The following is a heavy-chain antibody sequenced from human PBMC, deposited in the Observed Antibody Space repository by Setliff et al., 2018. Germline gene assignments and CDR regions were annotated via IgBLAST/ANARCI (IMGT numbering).Heavy chain of an antibody. J-gene: IGHJ4*02. V-gene: IGHV1-8*01. Sequence: GASVKVSCKASGYTFNTYEINWVRQAPGQGLEVMGWVTPNGGSAVYSQKFQGRVTMTASTPLSTAYMELTGLTSEDTAVYYCASRGERSGWYGFAYWGQGTLVTVSS. CDR2: VTPNGGSA. D-gene: IGHD6-19*01. CDR1: GYTFNTYE. CDR3: ASRGERSGWYGFAY.